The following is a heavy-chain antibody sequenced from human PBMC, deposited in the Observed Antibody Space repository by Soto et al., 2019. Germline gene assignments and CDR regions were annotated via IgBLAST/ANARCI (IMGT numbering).Heavy chain of an antibody. CDR1: GFTFSSYE. CDR2: ISSSGSTI. Sequence: GGSLRLSCAASGFTFSSYEMNWVRQAPGKGLEWVSYISSSGSTIYYADSVKGRFTISRDNAKNSLYLQKNRLRAEDAAVYSCASDILVGASNYWGQGTLVTVSS. J-gene: IGHJ4*02. CDR3: ASDILVGASNY. D-gene: IGHD1-26*01. V-gene: IGHV3-48*03.